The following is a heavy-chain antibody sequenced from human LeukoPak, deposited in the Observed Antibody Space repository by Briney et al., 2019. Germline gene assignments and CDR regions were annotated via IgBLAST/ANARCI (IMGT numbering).Heavy chain of an antibody. CDR2: IYTSGST. Sequence: PSETLSLTCTVSGGSISSYYWSWIRQPPGKGLEWIGYIYTSGSTNYNPSLKSRVTISVDTSKNQFSLKLSSVTAADTAVYYCARGGYCGGDCYFYYWGQGTLVTVSS. J-gene: IGHJ4*02. V-gene: IGHV4-4*08. CDR3: ARGGYCGGDCYFYY. CDR1: GGSISSYY. D-gene: IGHD2-21*02.